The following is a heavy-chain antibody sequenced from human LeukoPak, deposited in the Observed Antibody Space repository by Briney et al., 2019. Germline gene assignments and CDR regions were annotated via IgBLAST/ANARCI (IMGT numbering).Heavy chain of an antibody. V-gene: IGHV4-59*01. CDR1: GGSISDYS. CDR2: IYYSGSA. CDR3: ARAGGVKTAALDLDY. J-gene: IGHJ4*02. Sequence: SGTLSLTCAVSGGSISDYSWSWIRQPPGKGLEWIGNIYYSGSANHNPSLKSRVTISRDTSKNQFSLKLTSVTTADTAVYYCARAGGVKTAALDLDYWGQGTLVTVSS. D-gene: IGHD6-25*01.